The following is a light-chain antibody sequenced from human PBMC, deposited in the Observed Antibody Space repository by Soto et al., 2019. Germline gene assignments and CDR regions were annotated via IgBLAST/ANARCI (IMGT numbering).Light chain of an antibody. Sequence: QSVLTQPPSASRTPGQGVTISCSGSTSNIGSNYVYWYQQLPGTAPKLLIYRNNQRPSGVPDRFSGSKSGTSASLAISGLRFDDEADYFCATWDDSLNGFYVFGTGTKLTVL. CDR2: RNN. V-gene: IGLV1-47*01. J-gene: IGLJ1*01. CDR3: ATWDDSLNGFYV. CDR1: TSNIGSNY.